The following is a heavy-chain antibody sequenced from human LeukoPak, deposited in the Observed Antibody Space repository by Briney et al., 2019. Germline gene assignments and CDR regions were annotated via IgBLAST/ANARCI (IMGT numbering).Heavy chain of an antibody. D-gene: IGHD5-12*01. Sequence: TGRSLRLSCAASGFTLSSYAMHWVRQAPGKGLEWVAVISYDGSNKYYADSVKGRFTISRDNSKNTLYLQMNSLRAEDTAVYYCARDRHSGYDFRQSYYFDHWGQGTLVTVSS. CDR2: ISYDGSNK. V-gene: IGHV3-30*04. J-gene: IGHJ4*02. CDR3: ARDRHSGYDFRQSYYFDH. CDR1: GFTLSSYA.